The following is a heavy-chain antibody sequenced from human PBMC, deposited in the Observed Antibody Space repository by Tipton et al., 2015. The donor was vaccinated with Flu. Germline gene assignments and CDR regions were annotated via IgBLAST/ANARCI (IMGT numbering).Heavy chain of an antibody. J-gene: IGHJ5*02. CDR2: IYYSGST. Sequence: TLSLTCTVSGGSISSSSYYWGWIRQPPGKGLEWIGSIYYSGSTYYNPSLKSRVTISVDTSKNQFSLKLSSVTAADTAVYYCARDLRVGIAVAGFDPWGQGTLVTVSS. CDR1: GGSISSSSYY. V-gene: IGHV4-39*07. CDR3: ARDLRVGIAVAGFDP. D-gene: IGHD6-19*01.